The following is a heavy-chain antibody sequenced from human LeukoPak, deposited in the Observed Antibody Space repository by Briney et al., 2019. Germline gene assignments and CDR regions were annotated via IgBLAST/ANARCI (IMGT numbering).Heavy chain of an antibody. V-gene: IGHV4-30-4*01. D-gene: IGHD2-2*01. Sequence: PSETLSLTCTVSGGSISSGDYYWSWIRQPPGKGLEWIGYIYYSGSTYYNPSLKSRVTISVDTSKNQFSLKLSSVTAADTAVYYCARAKPRRGVPAAMDPFDYWGQGTLVTVSS. CDR2: IYYSGST. CDR1: GGSISSGDYY. J-gene: IGHJ4*02. CDR3: ARAKPRRGVPAAMDPFDY.